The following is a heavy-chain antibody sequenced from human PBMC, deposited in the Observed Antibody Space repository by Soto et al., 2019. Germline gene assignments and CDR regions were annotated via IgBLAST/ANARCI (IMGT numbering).Heavy chain of an antibody. CDR3: AKDLGYGYLTFDY. V-gene: IGHV3-30*18. CDR1: GFTFSSYG. D-gene: IGHD3-16*01. CDR2: ISYDGSNK. J-gene: IGHJ4*02. Sequence: QVQLVESGGGVVQPGRSLRLSCAASGFTFSSYGMHWVRQAPGKGLEWVAVISYDGSNKYYADSVKGRVTISRDNSKNTLSLQMNSLSAEDTAVYYCAKDLGYGYLTFDYWGQGTLVTVSS.